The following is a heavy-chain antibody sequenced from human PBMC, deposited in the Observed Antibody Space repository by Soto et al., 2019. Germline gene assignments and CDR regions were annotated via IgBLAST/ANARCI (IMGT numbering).Heavy chain of an antibody. V-gene: IGHV4-59*01. CDR1: GGSISSYY. CDR2: IYYSGST. D-gene: IGHD3-10*01. CDR3: ARGRITMVRGVIIFDY. Sequence: SETLSLTCTVSGGSISSYYWSWIRQPPGKGLEWIGYIYYSGSTNYNPSLKSRVTISVDTSKNQFSLKLSSVTAADTAVYYCARGRITMVRGVIIFDYWGQGTLVTVSS. J-gene: IGHJ4*02.